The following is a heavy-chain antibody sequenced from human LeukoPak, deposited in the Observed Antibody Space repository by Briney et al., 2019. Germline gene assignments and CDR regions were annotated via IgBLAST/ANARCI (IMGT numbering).Heavy chain of an antibody. CDR1: GGSISSGGYY. Sequence: SETLSLTCTVSGGSISSGGYYWSWIRQHPGKGLEWIGYIYYSGSTYYNPSLKSRVTISVDTSKNQFSLKLSSVTAADTAIYYCARESEAFSPFGFWGQGTLVTVSS. V-gene: IGHV4-31*03. CDR2: IYYSGST. J-gene: IGHJ4*02. CDR3: ARESEAFSPFGF.